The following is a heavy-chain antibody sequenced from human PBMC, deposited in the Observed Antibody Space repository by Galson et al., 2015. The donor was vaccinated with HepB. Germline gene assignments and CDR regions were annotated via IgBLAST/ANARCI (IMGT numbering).Heavy chain of an antibody. CDR2: IIPIFGTA. CDR1: GGTFSSYA. CDR3: ARSTVGATMHDY. Sequence: SVKVSCKASGGTFSSYAISWVRQAPGQGLEWMGGIIPIFGTANYAQKFQGRVTITADESTSTAYMELSSLRSEDTAVYYCARSTVGATMHDYWGQGTLVTVSS. J-gene: IGHJ4*02. D-gene: IGHD1-26*01. V-gene: IGHV1-69*13.